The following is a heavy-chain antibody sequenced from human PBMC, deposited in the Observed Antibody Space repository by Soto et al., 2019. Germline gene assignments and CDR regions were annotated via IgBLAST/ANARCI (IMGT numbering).Heavy chain of an antibody. CDR3: ARGPRGLYHHDY. Sequence: GGSLRLSCVASGFTFSGDWMHWVRQAAGKGLVWVSRINMDGTSTNYADSVKGRFTISRDNAKNTLYLQMTSLRVDDTAVYYCARGPRGLYHHDYWGQGALVTVSS. V-gene: IGHV3-74*01. CDR2: INMDGTST. J-gene: IGHJ4*02. D-gene: IGHD2-2*02. CDR1: GFTFSGDW.